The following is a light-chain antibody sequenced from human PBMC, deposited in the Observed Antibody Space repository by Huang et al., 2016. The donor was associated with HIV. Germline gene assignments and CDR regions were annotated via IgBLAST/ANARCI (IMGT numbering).Light chain of an antibody. CDR3: QQYNNWPPWT. CDR2: DTS. V-gene: IGKV3-15*01. J-gene: IGKJ1*01. CDR1: QTISNN. Sequence: EIEMTQYPATLSVSPGERATLSCRASQTISNNLAWYQQKPGQAPRLLSFDTSTRATGVPARFSGSGSGTEFTLTISSLQSEDFAVYFCQQYNNWPPWTFGQGTKVDIK.